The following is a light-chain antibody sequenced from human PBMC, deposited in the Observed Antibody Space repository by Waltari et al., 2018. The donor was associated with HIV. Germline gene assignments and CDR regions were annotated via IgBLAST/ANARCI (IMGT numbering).Light chain of an antibody. Sequence: DIQMTQSPSSLSASVGDRVTITCQASQDITNYLNWYQQKPGNAPKLLVYDASTLERGVPSRFSGSGNGTDFTFTISGLQPEDIATYYCQQYDSLPRTFGQGTKLEIK. V-gene: IGKV1-33*01. CDR1: QDITNY. CDR2: DAS. J-gene: IGKJ2*01. CDR3: QQYDSLPRT.